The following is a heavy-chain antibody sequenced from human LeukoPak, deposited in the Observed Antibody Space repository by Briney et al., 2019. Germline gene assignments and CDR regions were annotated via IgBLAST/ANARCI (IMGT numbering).Heavy chain of an antibody. CDR1: GYTFTGYY. D-gene: IGHD3-22*01. J-gene: IGHJ4*02. Sequence: ASVKVSRKASGYTFTGYYIHWVRQAPGQGLEWMGWINPNSGGTNYAQKFQGRVTMTRDTSISTAYMELSRLRSDDTAVYYCARTDSSGYYAHFDYWGQGTLVTVSS. CDR3: ARTDSSGYYAHFDY. CDR2: INPNSGGT. V-gene: IGHV1-2*02.